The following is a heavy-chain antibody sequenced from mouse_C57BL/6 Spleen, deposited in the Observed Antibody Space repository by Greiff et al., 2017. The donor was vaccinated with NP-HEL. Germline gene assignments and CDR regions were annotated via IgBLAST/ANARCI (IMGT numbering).Heavy chain of an antibody. Sequence: VQLQQSGAELVRPGASVTLSCKASGYTFTDYEMHWVKQTPVHGLEWIGAIDPETGGTAYNQKFKGKAILTADKSSSTAYMELHSLTSEDSAVYYCTRDDYDPDYWGQGTTLTVSS. V-gene: IGHV1-15*01. J-gene: IGHJ2*01. CDR2: IDPETGGT. CDR3: TRDDYDPDY. CDR1: GYTFTDYE. D-gene: IGHD2-4*01.